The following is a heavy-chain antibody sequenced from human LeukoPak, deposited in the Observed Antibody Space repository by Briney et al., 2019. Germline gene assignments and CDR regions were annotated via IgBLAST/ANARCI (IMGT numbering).Heavy chain of an antibody. CDR1: GGSISSSSYY. V-gene: IGHV4-39*01. CDR2: IYYSGST. CDR3: AKGLVGGSGSDWFDP. Sequence: PSETLSLTCTVSGGSISSSSYYWGWIRQPPGKGLEWIGSIYYSGSTYYNPSLKSRVTISVDTSKNQFSLKLSSVTAADTAVYYCAKGLVGGSGSDWFDPWGQGTLVTVSS. J-gene: IGHJ5*02. D-gene: IGHD3-10*01.